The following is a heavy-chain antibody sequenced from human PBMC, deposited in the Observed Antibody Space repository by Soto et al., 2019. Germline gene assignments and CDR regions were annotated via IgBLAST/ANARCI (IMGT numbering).Heavy chain of an antibody. Sequence: GGSLRLSCAASGFTFSSYAMSWVRQAPGKGLEWVSAISGSGGSTYYADSVKGRFTISSDNSKNTLYLQMNSLRAEDTAVYYWANDEGAFDIWGQGTMVTVSS. CDR2: ISGSGGST. V-gene: IGHV3-23*01. CDR3: ANDEGAFDI. CDR1: GFTFSSYA. J-gene: IGHJ3*02.